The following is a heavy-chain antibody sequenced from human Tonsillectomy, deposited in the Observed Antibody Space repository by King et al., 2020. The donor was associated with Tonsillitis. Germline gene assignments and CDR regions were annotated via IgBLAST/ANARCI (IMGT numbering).Heavy chain of an antibody. CDR3: ARKGLGFFTRLSGFDV. CDR1: GFSLTTSGVG. J-gene: IGHJ3*01. D-gene: IGHD3-3*01. Sequence: ITLKESGPTLVKPTKTLTLTCTFSGFSLTTSGVGVGWIRQPPGKALEWLALIYWDDDKRYRPSLKSRLTITKDTSKNQVVLTMTNRDPVDTATYYCARKGLGFFTRLSGFDVWGQGAMVTVSS. V-gene: IGHV2-5*02. CDR2: IYWDDDK.